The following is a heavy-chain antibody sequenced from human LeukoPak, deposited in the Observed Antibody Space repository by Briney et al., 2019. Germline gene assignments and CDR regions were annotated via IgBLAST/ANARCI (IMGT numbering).Heavy chain of an antibody. CDR3: AKVAAVNLYYFDY. CDR2: ISGSGSNT. D-gene: IGHD3-10*01. J-gene: IGHJ4*02. V-gene: IGHV3-23*01. CDR1: GFTFSSYA. Sequence: GGSLRLSCAASGFTFSSYAMSWVRQAPGKGLEWVSTISGSGSNTFYADSVKGRFTISRDNSKNTLFLQMNSLRAEDTAVYYCAKVAAVNLYYFDYWGQGTLVTVSS.